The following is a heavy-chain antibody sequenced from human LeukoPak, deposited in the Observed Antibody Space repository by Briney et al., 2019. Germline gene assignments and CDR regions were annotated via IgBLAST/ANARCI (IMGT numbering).Heavy chain of an antibody. D-gene: IGHD1-26*01. V-gene: IGHV4-59*01. CDR1: GGSIDSYY. J-gene: IGHJ4*02. CDR2: IYYSGST. Sequence: SETLSPTCTVSGGSIDSYYWSWIRQPPGKGLEWIGYIYYSGSTNYNPSLKSRVTISVDTSKNQFSLKLSSVTAADTAVYYCARVGYSGSPFAHWGQGTLVTVSS. CDR3: ARVGYSGSPFAH.